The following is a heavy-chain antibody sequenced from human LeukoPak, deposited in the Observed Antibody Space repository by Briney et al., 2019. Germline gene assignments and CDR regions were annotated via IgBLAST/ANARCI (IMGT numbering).Heavy chain of an antibody. V-gene: IGHV3-53*01. CDR2: IYSGGST. Sequence: GGSLRLSCAASGFTVSSNYMSWVRQAPGKGLEWVSVIYSGGSTYYADSMKGRFTISRDNSKNTLYLQMNSLRAEDTAVYYCARDPIYYGSGSYHNVTGYWGQGTLVTVSS. CDR3: ARDPIYYGSGSYHNVTGY. D-gene: IGHD3-10*01. J-gene: IGHJ4*02. CDR1: GFTVSSNY.